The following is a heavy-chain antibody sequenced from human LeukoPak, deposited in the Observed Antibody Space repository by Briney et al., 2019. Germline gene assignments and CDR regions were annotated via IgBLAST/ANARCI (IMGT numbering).Heavy chain of an antibody. CDR1: GGSFSGYY. CDR2: IYYSGST. J-gene: IGHJ4*02. V-gene: IGHV4-59*01. Sequence: SETLSLTCAVYGGSFSGYYWSWIRQPPGKGLEWIGYIYYSGSTNYNPSLKSRVTISVDTSKNQFSLKLSSVTAADTAVYYCARENYYYDSSGYYPYYFGYWGQGTLVTVSS. D-gene: IGHD3-22*01. CDR3: ARENYYYDSSGYYPYYFGY.